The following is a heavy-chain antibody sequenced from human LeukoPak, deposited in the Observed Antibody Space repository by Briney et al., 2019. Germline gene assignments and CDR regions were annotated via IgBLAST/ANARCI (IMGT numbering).Heavy chain of an antibody. V-gene: IGHV4-31*03. J-gene: IGHJ1*01. Sequence: SETLSLTCTVSGGSISSGGYYWSWIRQHPGKGLEWIGYIYYSGSTYYNPSLKSRVTISVDTSKNQFSLKLSSVTAADTAVYYCARGPGIAAAGRIEYFQHWGQGTLVTVSS. CDR1: GGSISSGGYY. CDR3: ARGPGIAAAGRIEYFQH. CDR2: IYYSGST. D-gene: IGHD6-13*01.